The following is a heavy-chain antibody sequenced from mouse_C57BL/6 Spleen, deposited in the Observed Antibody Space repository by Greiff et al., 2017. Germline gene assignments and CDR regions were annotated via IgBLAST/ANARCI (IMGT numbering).Heavy chain of an antibody. CDR1: GFTFSDYG. D-gene: IGHD3-3*01. J-gene: IGHJ3*01. V-gene: IGHV5-17*01. CDR3: ARGAGKWFAY. Sequence: EVKVVESGGGLVKPGGSLKLSCAASGFTFSDYGMHWVRQASEKGLEWVAYISSGSSTIYYADTVKGRFTISRDNAKNTLFRQMTSLGSEDTALYYCARGAGKWFAYWGQGTLVTVSA. CDR2: ISSGSSTI.